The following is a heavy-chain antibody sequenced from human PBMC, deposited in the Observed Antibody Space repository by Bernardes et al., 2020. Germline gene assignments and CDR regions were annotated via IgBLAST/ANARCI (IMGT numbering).Heavy chain of an antibody. CDR1: GFTFSKYC. V-gene: IGHV3-74*01. CDR2: IKSDGSST. D-gene: IGHD2-15*01. CDR3: ARARGYCSGGSCRYYYGMDV. Sequence: GSLRLSCAASGFTFSKYCMHWVRHVPGKGLVWVSRIKSDGSSTRYADSVKGRFTISRDNAKNTLYLQMNSLRAEDTAVYYCARARGYCSGGSCRYYYGMDVWGQGTTVTVSS. J-gene: IGHJ6*02.